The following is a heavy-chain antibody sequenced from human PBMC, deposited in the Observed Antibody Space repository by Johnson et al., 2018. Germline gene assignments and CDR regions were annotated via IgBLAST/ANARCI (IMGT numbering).Heavy chain of an antibody. CDR3: ARDSWPIAVAGTRGAFDI. V-gene: IGHV3-30-3*01. J-gene: IGHJ3*02. Sequence: QVQLVQSGGGVVQPGRSLRLSCAASGFTFSSYAMHWVRQAPGKGLEWVAVISYDGSNKYYADSVKGRFTISRDNSKNTLYLQMNSLRDEDTAVYYCARDSWPIAVAGTRGAFDIWGQGTMVTVSS. CDR1: GFTFSSYA. CDR2: ISYDGSNK. D-gene: IGHD6-19*01.